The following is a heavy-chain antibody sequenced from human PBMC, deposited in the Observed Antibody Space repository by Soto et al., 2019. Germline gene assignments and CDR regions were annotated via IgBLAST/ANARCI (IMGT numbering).Heavy chain of an antibody. J-gene: IGHJ4*02. CDR2: INAGNGNT. CDR1: GYTFTSYA. D-gene: IGHD2-21*01. V-gene: IGHV1-3*01. CDR3: AREGPIRVFNY. Sequence: AASVKVSCKASGYTFTSYAMHWVRQAPGQRLEWMGWINAGNGNTKYSQKFQGSVTITRDTSASTAYMELSSLRSEDTAVYYCAREGPIRVFNYWGQGTLVTVSS.